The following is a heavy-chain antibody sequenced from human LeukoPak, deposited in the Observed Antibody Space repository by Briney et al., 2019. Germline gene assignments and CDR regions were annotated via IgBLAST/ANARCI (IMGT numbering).Heavy chain of an antibody. Sequence: PSETLSLTCTVSGGSISSGDYYWSWIRQPPGKGLEWIGDIYYSGSTYYNPSLKSRVTISVDTSKNQFSLKLSSVTAADTAVYYCARGAIWFGELSTYFDYWGQGTLVTVSS. V-gene: IGHV4-30-4*01. D-gene: IGHD3-10*01. J-gene: IGHJ4*02. CDR3: ARGAIWFGELSTYFDY. CDR1: GGSISSGDYY. CDR2: IYYSGST.